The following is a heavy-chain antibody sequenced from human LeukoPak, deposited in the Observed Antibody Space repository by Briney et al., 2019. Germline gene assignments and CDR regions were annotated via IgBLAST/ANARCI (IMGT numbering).Heavy chain of an antibody. CDR2: IYYSGST. CDR3: ARQDSSGWYYFDY. Sequence: SQTLSLTCTVSGGSISSGGYYWSWIRQPPGKGLEWIGYIYYSGSTNYNPSLKSRVTISVDTSKNQFSLKLSSVTAADTAVYYCARQDSSGWYYFDYWGQGTLVTVSS. D-gene: IGHD6-19*01. J-gene: IGHJ4*02. CDR1: GGSISSGGYY. V-gene: IGHV4-61*08.